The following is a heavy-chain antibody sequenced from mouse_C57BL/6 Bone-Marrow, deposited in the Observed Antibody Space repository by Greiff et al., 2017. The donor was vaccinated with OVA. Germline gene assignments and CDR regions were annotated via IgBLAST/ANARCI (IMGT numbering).Heavy chain of an antibody. CDR1: GFSLTSYG. J-gene: IGHJ4*01. V-gene: IGHV2-6*01. CDR3: ASTTVVATDYAMDY. D-gene: IGHD1-1*01. Sequence: QVQLKESGPGLVAPSQRLSITCTVSGFSLTSYGVDWVRQSPGKGLEWLGVIWGVGSTNYNSALKSRLSISKDNSKSQVFLKMNSLQTDDTAMYYCASTTVVATDYAMDYWGQGTSVTVSS. CDR2: IWGVGST.